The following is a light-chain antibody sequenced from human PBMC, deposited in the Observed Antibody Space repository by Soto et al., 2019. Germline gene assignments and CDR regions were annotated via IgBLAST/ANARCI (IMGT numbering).Light chain of an antibody. CDR1: QGIRND. V-gene: IGKV1-17*01. J-gene: IGKJ1*01. Sequence: DIQMTQSPSSLSASVGERVTITCRASQGIRNDLAWYQQKPGKAPKRLIYAASSLQGGVPSRFSGSISRTEFTLTISSLQPEDFATYYCLQHNSYPWTFGQGTKVEIK. CDR3: LQHNSYPWT. CDR2: AAS.